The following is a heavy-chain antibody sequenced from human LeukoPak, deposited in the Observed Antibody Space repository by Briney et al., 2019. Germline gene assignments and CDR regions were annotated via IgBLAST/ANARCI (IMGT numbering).Heavy chain of an antibody. V-gene: IGHV4-59*01. Sequence: SETLSLTCTVSGGSISSYYWSWIRQPPGKGLEWIGYIYYSGSTNYNPSLKSRVTISADTSKNQFSLKLSSVTAADTAVYYCARDLGGDGYNPNWDFDLWGRGTLVTVSS. J-gene: IGHJ2*01. CDR1: GGSISSYY. CDR2: IYYSGST. CDR3: ARDLGGDGYNPNWDFDL. D-gene: IGHD5-24*01.